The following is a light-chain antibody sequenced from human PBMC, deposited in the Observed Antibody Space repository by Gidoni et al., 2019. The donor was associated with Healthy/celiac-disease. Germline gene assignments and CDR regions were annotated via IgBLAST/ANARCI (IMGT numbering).Light chain of an antibody. V-gene: IGLV3-1*01. CDR3: QAWDSSTAGV. CDR1: QLGDKY. J-gene: IGLJ2*01. Sequence: SYELTQPPSVYVSPGQTASITCSGDQLGDKYACWYQQKPGQSPVLVINQDSKRPSGIPERFSGSNSGNTATLTISGTQAMDEADYYCQAWDSSTAGVFGGGTKLTVL. CDR2: QDS.